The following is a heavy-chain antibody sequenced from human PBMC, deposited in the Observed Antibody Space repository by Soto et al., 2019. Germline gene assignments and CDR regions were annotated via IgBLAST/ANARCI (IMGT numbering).Heavy chain of an antibody. D-gene: IGHD2-21*02. CDR3: ARGLLAYCGGDCALFDS. J-gene: IGHJ4*02. CDR1: GGSFSGYY. V-gene: IGHV4-59*01. CDR2: IHHSGGT. Sequence: SETLSLTCAVYGGSFSGYYWSWIRQPPGKGLEWIGHIHHSGGTSYNPSLKSLVAISVDTSKNQFSLKVNSVTAADTAVYYCARGLLAYCGGDCALFDSWGQGIMVTVSS.